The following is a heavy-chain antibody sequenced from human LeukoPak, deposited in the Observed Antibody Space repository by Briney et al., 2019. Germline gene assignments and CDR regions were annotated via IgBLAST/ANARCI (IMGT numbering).Heavy chain of an antibody. V-gene: IGHV4-38-2*01. CDR1: GYSISSGYY. J-gene: IGHJ4*02. CDR3: ARRYDRAPHDY. Sequence: SETLSLTCAVSGYSISSGYYWGWIRQPPGRGLEWIGNIYYSGSTYYNPSLESRVTISVDTSNNQFSLKLSSVTAADTAVYYCARRYDRAPHDYWGQGTRVTVSS. D-gene: IGHD3-3*01. CDR2: IYYSGST.